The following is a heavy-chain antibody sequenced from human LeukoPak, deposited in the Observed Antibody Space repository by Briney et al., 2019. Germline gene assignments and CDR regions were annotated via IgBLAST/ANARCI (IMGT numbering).Heavy chain of an antibody. J-gene: IGHJ4*02. CDR2: IIAGNGDT. V-gene: IGHV1-3*03. CDR1: GYTFTSYG. Sequence: ASVKVSCEASGYTFTSYGISWVRQAPGQSLEWMGWIIAGNGDTKYAHEFRGRVTITRDTSAITAYLVLSTLRSEDMAVYYCARSQYLPYFDSWGQGTLVTVSS. D-gene: IGHD2-2*02. CDR3: ARSQYLPYFDS.